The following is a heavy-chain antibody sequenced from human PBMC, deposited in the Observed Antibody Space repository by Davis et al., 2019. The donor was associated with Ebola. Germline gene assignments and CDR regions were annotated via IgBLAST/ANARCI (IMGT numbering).Heavy chain of an antibody. J-gene: IGHJ4*02. Sequence: GESLKISCAASGFTFSDYYMSWIRQAPGKGLEWVSYISSSGSTIYYADSVKGRFTISRDTAKNSLYLQMNSLRAEDTAVYYCAREAYSGSYLDYWGQGTLVTVSS. CDR1: GFTFSDYY. CDR2: ISSSGSTI. CDR3: AREAYSGSYLDY. V-gene: IGHV3-11*01. D-gene: IGHD1-26*01.